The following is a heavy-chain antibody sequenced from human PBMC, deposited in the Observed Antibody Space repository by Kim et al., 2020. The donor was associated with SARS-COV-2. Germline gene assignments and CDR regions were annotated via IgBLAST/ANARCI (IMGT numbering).Heavy chain of an antibody. CDR1: GGSFSGYY. D-gene: IGHD1-1*01. V-gene: IGHV4-34*01. CDR3: ARDRQPDY. J-gene: IGHJ4*02. Sequence: SETLSLTCAVYGGSFSGYYWSWIRQPPGKGLEWIGEINHSGSTNYNPSLKSRVIISIDTSTNQFFLQLSSVTAADAAVYYCARDRQPDYWGQGTLVTVSS. CDR2: INHSGST.